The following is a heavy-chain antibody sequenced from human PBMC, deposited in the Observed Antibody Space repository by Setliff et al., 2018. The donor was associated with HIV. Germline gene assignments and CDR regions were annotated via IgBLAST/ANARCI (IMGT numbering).Heavy chain of an antibody. V-gene: IGHV4-39*06. CDR2: IHHTGRT. J-gene: IGHJ4*02. Sequence: SETLSLTCTVSADSITSDGHYWGWIRQPPGKGLEWIGEIHHTGRTDYNPSLKGRVTISVDTSKSQFTLRLHSVTAADTAVYYCAIAPLESMMTTANYFDSWGQGTLVTVSS. D-gene: IGHD4-17*01. CDR3: AIAPLESMMTTANYFDS. CDR1: ADSITSDGHY.